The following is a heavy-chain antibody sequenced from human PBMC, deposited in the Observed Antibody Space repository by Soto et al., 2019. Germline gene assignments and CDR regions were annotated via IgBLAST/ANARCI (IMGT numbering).Heavy chain of an antibody. Sequence: ESGGGLVQPGGSLRLSCAASGFTFSSYWMSWVRQAPGKGLEWVANIKQDGSEKYYVDSVKGRFTISRDNAKNSLYLQMNSLRAEDTAVYYCARYSNPRYYYYGMDVWGQGTTVTVSS. V-gene: IGHV3-7*03. D-gene: IGHD4-4*01. J-gene: IGHJ6*02. CDR1: GFTFSSYW. CDR3: ARYSNPRYYYYGMDV. CDR2: IKQDGSEK.